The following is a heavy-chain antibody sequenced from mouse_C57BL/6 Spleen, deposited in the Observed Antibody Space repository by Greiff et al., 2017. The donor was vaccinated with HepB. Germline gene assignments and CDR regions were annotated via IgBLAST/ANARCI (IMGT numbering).Heavy chain of an antibody. V-gene: IGHV3-6*01. CDR1: GYSITSGYY. Sequence: EVKLVESGPGLVKPSQSLSLTCSVTGYSITSGYYWNWIRQFPGNKLEWMGYISYDGSNNYNPSLKNRISITRDTSKNQFFLKLNSVTTEDTATYYCARDSNYGYFDYWGQGTTLTVSS. CDR3: ARDSNYGYFDY. CDR2: ISYDGSN. D-gene: IGHD2-5*01. J-gene: IGHJ2*01.